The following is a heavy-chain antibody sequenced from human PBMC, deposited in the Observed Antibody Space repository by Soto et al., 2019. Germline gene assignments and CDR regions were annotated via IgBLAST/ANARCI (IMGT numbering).Heavy chain of an antibody. CDR1: GFIFSDYG. CDR3: TRDPEGDLDFDY. Sequence: EVHLVESGGGLVQPGGSLRLSCAASGFIFSDYGLTWVRQAPGKGLEWVSHINAPSTSTLYADSVRGRFTISRDNAKNSVYLQRSRLSEEDTAVYYCTRDPEGDLDFDYWGQGTLVTVSS. J-gene: IGHJ4*02. V-gene: IGHV3-48*02. D-gene: IGHD2-21*02. CDR2: INAPSTST.